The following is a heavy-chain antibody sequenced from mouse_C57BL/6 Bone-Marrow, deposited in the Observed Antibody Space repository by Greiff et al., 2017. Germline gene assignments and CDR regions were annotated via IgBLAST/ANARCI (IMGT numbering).Heavy chain of an antibody. V-gene: IGHV5-6*02. CDR2: ISSGGSYT. CDR3: ARRGRGAWFAY. CDR1: GFTFSSYG. J-gene: IGHJ3*01. Sequence: EVKVVESGGDLVKPGGSLKLSCAASGFTFSSYGMSWVRQTPDKRLEWVATISSGGSYTYYPDSVKGRFTISRDKAKNTLYLQMSSLKSEDTAMYYCARRGRGAWFAYWGQGTLVTVSA.